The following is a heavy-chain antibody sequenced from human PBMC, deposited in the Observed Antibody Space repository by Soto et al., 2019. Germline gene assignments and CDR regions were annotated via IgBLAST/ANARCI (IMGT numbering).Heavy chain of an antibody. CDR1: GGSISSYY. CDR2: IYYSGST. CDR3: ARIHDFDAFDI. Sequence: SETLSLTCTVSGGSISSYYWSWIRQPPGKGLEWIGYIYYSGSTNYNPSLKSRVTISVDTSKNQFSLKLSSVTAADTAVYYCARIHDFDAFDIWGQGTMVTVSS. V-gene: IGHV4-59*01. D-gene: IGHD3-3*01. J-gene: IGHJ3*02.